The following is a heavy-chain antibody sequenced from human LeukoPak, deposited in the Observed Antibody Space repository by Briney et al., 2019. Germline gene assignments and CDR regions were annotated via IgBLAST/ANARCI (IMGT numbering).Heavy chain of an antibody. CDR2: ISSSSNYI. CDR1: GFTFSSYI. Sequence: GGSLRLSCAASGFTFSSYIMTWVRQAPGKGLEWVSSISSSSNYIYYADSLKGRFTISRDNAKNSLFLRMNSLRAEDTALYYCAREGLVAPNAFDVWGQGTMVTVSS. V-gene: IGHV3-21*01. J-gene: IGHJ3*01. D-gene: IGHD5-12*01. CDR3: AREGLVAPNAFDV.